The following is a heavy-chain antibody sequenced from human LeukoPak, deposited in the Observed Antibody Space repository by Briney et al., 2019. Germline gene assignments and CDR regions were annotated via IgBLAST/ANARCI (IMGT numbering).Heavy chain of an antibody. J-gene: IGHJ4*02. Sequence: ASVKVSCKASGYNFTNYGITWVRQAPGQGLEWMGWISAYNGHTNYAQKFQGRVSMTTDTSTSTAYMELRSLRSDDTAVYYCARAGEGPLVYWGQGTLVTVSS. D-gene: IGHD4-17*01. CDR3: ARAGEGPLVY. CDR2: ISAYNGHT. V-gene: IGHV1-18*01. CDR1: GYNFTNYG.